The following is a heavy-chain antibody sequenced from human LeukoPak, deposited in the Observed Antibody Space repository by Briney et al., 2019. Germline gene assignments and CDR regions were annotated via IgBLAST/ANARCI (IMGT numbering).Heavy chain of an antibody. Sequence: GGSLRLSCVDSGITISKYWMSWVRQAPGKGLEWVANIKQDGGEKYYVDSVKGRFTISRDNAKNSLYLQMNSLRVEDTAVYYCARDGRPLDYWGQGTLVTVSS. CDR3: ARDGRPLDY. CDR1: GITISKYW. CDR2: IKQDGGEK. V-gene: IGHV3-7*03. J-gene: IGHJ4*02.